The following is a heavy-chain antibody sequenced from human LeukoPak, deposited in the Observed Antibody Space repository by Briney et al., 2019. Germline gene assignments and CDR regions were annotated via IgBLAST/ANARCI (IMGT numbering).Heavy chain of an antibody. Sequence: GGSLRLSCVASGFTFSDYYMSWIRQAPGKGLEWVSYISSSGSTIYYADSVKGRFTISRDNAKNSLYLQMNSLRVEDTAVYYCARTSGAGSTFDYWGQGTLVTVSS. D-gene: IGHD1-1*01. V-gene: IGHV3-11*04. CDR3: ARTSGAGSTFDY. CDR2: ISSSGSTI. J-gene: IGHJ4*02. CDR1: GFTFSDYY.